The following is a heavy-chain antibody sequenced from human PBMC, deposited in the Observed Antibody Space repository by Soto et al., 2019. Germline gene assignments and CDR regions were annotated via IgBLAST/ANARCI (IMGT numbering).Heavy chain of an antibody. CDR3: ARDDRTGTAVLHY. CDR2: ISSSGSTI. Sequence: GGSLRLSCAASGFTFSDYYMSWIRQAPGKGLEWVSYISSSGSTIYYADSVKGRFTISRDNAKNSLYLQMNSLRAEDTAVYYCARDDRTGTAVLHYWGQGTLVTVSS. J-gene: IGHJ4*03. V-gene: IGHV3-11*01. D-gene: IGHD1-1*01. CDR1: GFTFSDYY.